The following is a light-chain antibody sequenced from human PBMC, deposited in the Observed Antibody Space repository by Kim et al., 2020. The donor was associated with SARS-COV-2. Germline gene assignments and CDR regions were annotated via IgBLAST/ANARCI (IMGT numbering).Light chain of an antibody. CDR2: EDN. V-gene: IGLV6-57*03. CDR3: QSYDSINVVV. CDR1: CGGIARNY. Sequence: TVTIPCTRRCGGIARNYVLRDQQPPGSAPTTVIYEDNHSPSGVPGRFSVSIDSSSNSASLTIFGLKTGDEADYYCQSYDSINVVVFGGGTQLTVL. J-gene: IGLJ2*01.